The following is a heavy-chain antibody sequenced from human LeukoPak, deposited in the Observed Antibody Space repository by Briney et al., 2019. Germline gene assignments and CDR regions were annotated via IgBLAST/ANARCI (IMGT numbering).Heavy chain of an antibody. CDR3: AIGGA. CDR1: GFTFSSYG. CDR2: ISYDGSNK. D-gene: IGHD3-10*01. V-gene: IGHV3-30*03. Sequence: PGRSLRLSCAASGFTFSSYGMHCVRQAPGKGLEWVAVISYDGSNKYYADSVKGRFTISRDNSKNTLYLQMNSLRAEDTAVYYCAIGGAWGQGTLVTVSS. J-gene: IGHJ5*02.